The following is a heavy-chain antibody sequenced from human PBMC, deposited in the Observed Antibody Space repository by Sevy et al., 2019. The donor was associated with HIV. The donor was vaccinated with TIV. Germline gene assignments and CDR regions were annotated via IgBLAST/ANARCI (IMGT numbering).Heavy chain of an antibody. J-gene: IGHJ4*02. CDR3: ARGIAAAGIDY. Sequence: ASVKVSCKDSGYTFTVYYMHWVRQAPGQGLEWMGRINPNSGGTNYAQKFQGRVTMTRDTPISTAYMELSRLRSDDTAVYYCARGIAAAGIDYWGQGTLVTVSS. CDR2: INPNSGGT. V-gene: IGHV1-2*06. CDR1: GYTFTVYY. D-gene: IGHD6-13*01.